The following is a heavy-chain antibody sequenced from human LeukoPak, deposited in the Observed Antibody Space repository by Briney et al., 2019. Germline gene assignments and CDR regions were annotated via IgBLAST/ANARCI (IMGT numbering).Heavy chain of an antibody. V-gene: IGHV3-48*03. J-gene: IGHJ3*02. CDR3: ARSNRDAFDM. CDR2: ISSSGTTK. Sequence: PGGSLRLSCAASGFTFSSYEMNWVRQGPGKGLEWVSYISSSGTTKYYADSVKGRFTLSRDNAKKSLSLQMNSLRAEDTAIYYCARSNRDAFDMWGQGTVVTVPS. D-gene: IGHD2/OR15-2a*01. CDR1: GFTFSSYE.